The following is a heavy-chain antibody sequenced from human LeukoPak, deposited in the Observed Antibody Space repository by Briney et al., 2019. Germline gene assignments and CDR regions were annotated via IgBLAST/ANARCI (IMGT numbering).Heavy chain of an antibody. CDR2: ISAYNGNT. CDR3: AIVWFGELLAAY. D-gene: IGHD3-10*01. CDR1: GYTFTNYY. Sequence: ASVKVSCKASGYTFTNYYMHWVRQAPGHGLEWMGWISAYNGNTNYAQKLQGRVTMTTDTSTSTAYMELRSLRSDDTAVYYCAIVWFGELLAAYWGQGTLVTLSS. V-gene: IGHV1-18*04. J-gene: IGHJ4*02.